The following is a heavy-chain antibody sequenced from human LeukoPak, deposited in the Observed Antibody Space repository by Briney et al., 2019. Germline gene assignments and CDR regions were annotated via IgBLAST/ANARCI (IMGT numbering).Heavy chain of an antibody. V-gene: IGHV4-4*07. CDR1: GDSMSSFS. D-gene: IGHD6-19*01. Sequence: SETLSLTCAVSGDSMSSFSWSWIRQPAGRGLEWIGRISGTGATNSNPALKSRVSLSVDTSKKQFSLKLTSVTAADTAVYYCARDDRGWLFFESGGQGTLVPVSS. J-gene: IGHJ4*02. CDR3: ARDDRGWLFFES. CDR2: ISGTGAT.